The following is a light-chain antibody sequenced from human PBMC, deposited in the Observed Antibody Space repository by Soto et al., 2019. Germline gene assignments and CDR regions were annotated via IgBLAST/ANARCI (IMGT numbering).Light chain of an antibody. CDR2: DAS. V-gene: IGKV3-20*01. CDR1: QSVGRS. Sequence: EIVLTQSPATLSLSPGERATLSCWASQSVGRSLAWYQQKPGQAPRLLINDASNRATGIPDRFGGSGSGTEFILTISRLQSEDFAVYYCQKYGSSPPITFGQGTRLEIK. J-gene: IGKJ5*01. CDR3: QKYGSSPPIT.